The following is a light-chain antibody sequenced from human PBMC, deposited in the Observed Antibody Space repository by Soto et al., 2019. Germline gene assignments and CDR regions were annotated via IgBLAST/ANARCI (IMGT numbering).Light chain of an antibody. J-gene: IGKJ4*01. CDR3: PQYESYPMP. V-gene: IGKV1-5*03. CDR2: KAS. CDR1: QSISSW. Sequence: DSQMTQYPSTLSASIGDRVTITCRAGQSISSWLAWYQQKPGKAPKLLISKASTLQSGVPPRFSGSGSGTEFALTISSLQPDDFATYYCPQYESYPMPFGGGTKVEIK.